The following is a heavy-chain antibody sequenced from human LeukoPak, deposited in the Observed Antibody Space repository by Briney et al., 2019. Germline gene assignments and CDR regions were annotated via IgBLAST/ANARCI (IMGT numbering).Heavy chain of an antibody. J-gene: IGHJ4*02. D-gene: IGHD5-18*01. Sequence: GRSLRLSCVASGITFSNYAVSWVRQAPDKGLDWVSVISGSAHKIRYADSVKGRFTISRDNSENIVYLQMNNLRAEDTAVYYCAGRVTGYSSGYVYWGQGTLVTVSS. V-gene: IGHV3-23*01. CDR1: GITFSNYA. CDR3: AGRVTGYSSGYVY. CDR2: ISGSAHKI.